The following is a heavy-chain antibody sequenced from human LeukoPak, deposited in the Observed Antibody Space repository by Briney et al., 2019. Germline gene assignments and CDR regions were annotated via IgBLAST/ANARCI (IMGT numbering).Heavy chain of an antibody. J-gene: IGHJ5*02. D-gene: IGHD3-3*01. CDR3: ARVQVGSYDFWSGPLNWFDP. V-gene: IGHV1-69*13. Sequence: SVKVSCKASGGTFSSYAISWVRQAPGQGLEWMGGIIPIFGTANYAQKFQGRVTITADESTSTAYMELSSLRSEDTAVYYCARVQVGSYDFWSGPLNWFDPWGQGTLVTVSS. CDR1: GGTFSSYA. CDR2: IIPIFGTA.